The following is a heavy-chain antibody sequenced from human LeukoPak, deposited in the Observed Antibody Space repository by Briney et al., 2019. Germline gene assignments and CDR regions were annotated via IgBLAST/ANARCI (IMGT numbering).Heavy chain of an antibody. Sequence: SETLSLTCAVYGGSFSGYYWSWIRQPPGKGLELIGEINHSGSTNYNPSLKSRVTISVDTSKNQFSLKLSSVTAADTAVYYCAREVSYGPPSGFDPWGQGTLVTVSS. J-gene: IGHJ5*02. CDR2: INHSGST. CDR3: AREVSYGPPSGFDP. CDR1: GGSFSGYY. V-gene: IGHV4-34*01. D-gene: IGHD4-17*01.